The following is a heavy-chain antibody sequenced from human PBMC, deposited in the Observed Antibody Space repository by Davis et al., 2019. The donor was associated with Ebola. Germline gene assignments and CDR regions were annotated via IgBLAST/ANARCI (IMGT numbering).Heavy chain of an antibody. Sequence: GESLKISCAASGFNFRSYGMHWVRQAPDKGLEWVAVIWYDGSRKYYGDSVKGRFTISRDNSKNTLYLQMNSLRAEDTAVYYCARDGGEWELLLDFDYWGQGTLVTVSS. J-gene: IGHJ4*02. CDR2: IWYDGSRK. V-gene: IGHV3-33*01. CDR3: ARDGGEWELLLDFDY. CDR1: GFNFRSYG. D-gene: IGHD1-26*01.